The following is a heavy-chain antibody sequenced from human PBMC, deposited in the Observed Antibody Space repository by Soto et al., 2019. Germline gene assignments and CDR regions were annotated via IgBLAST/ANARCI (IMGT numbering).Heavy chain of an antibody. D-gene: IGHD2-15*01. J-gene: IGHJ5*02. CDR1: GDSIISSDFC. CDR3: ARHSLALRKNNWFDP. Sequence: PSETLSLTCTVSGDSIISSDFCWGWVRQPPGKGLEWIGSIFYLGSSYYNPSLKSRVTMSVDTSKNQFSLRLRSVTAADTALYFCARHSLALRKNNWFDPWGQGIMVTVS. CDR2: IFYLGSS. V-gene: IGHV4-39*01.